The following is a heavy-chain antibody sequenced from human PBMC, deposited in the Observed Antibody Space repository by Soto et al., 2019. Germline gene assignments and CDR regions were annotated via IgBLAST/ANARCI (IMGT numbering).Heavy chain of an antibody. J-gene: IGHJ4*02. D-gene: IGHD5-18*01. CDR1: GGSLSSDSYH. V-gene: IGHV4-39*01. CDR2: LFFGGDT. Sequence: QLRLQESGPGLVKPSETLSLSCTVSGGSLSSDSYHWGWIRQSPGKGLEWIGSLFFGGDTYHNPSLNSRVTISIDASENQFSLSLTSVTAADTALYFCARHSGYNYFYFFDYWGQGALVTVSS. CDR3: ARHSGYNYFYFFDY.